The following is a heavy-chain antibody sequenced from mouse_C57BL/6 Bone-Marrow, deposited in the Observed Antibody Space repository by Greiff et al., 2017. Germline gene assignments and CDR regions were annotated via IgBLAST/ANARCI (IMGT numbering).Heavy chain of an antibody. D-gene: IGHD4-1*01. CDR1: GYTFTSYG. CDR2: IYPRSGNT. Sequence: QVHVKQSGAELARPGASVKLSCTASGYTFTSYGISWVKQRTGQGLEWIGEIYPRSGNTYYNEKFKGKATLTADKSSSTAYMELRSLTSEDSAVYFCARWGTGGYYFDYWGQGTTLTVSS. V-gene: IGHV1-81*01. CDR3: ARWGTGGYYFDY. J-gene: IGHJ2*01.